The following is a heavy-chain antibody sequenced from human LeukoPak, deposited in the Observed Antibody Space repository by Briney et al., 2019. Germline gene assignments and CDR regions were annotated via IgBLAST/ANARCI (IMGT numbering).Heavy chain of an antibody. CDR2: ISSSSSYI. CDR1: GFTFSSYS. J-gene: IGHJ3*02. V-gene: IGHV3-21*01. CDR3: ARSNKVVTPRGFDI. Sequence: GGSLRLSCAASGFTFSSYSMNWVRQAPGKGLEWVSSISSSSSYIYYADSVKGRFTISRDNAKNSLYLQMNSLRAEDTAVYYCARSNKVVTPRGFDIWGQGTMVTVSS. D-gene: IGHD4-23*01.